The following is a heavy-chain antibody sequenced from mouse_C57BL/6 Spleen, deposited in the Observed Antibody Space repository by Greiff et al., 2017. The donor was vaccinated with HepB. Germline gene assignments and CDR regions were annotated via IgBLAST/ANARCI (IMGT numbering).Heavy chain of an antibody. CDR3: ARGGAYGNFDY. CDR1: GYTFTDYY. D-gene: IGHD2-1*01. Sequence: VQLKQSGPELVKPGASVKISCKASGYTFTDYYMNWVKQSHGKSLEWIGDINPNNGGTSYNQKFKGKATLTVDKSSSTAYMELRSLTSEDSAVYYCARGGAYGNFDYWGQGTTLTVSS. J-gene: IGHJ2*01. V-gene: IGHV1-26*01. CDR2: INPNNGGT.